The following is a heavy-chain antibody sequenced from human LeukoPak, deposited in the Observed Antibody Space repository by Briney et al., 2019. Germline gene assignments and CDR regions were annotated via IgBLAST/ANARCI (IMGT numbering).Heavy chain of an antibody. V-gene: IGHV3-66*01. CDR1: GFTVSSNY. CDR2: IYSGGST. Sequence: PGGSLRLSCAASGFTVSSNYMSWVRQAPGKGLEWVSVIYSGGSTYYADSVKGRFTISRDNSKNTLYLQMNSLGAEDTAVYYCARDQNDYGVFDYWGQGTLVTVSS. D-gene: IGHD4-17*01. CDR3: ARDQNDYGVFDY. J-gene: IGHJ4*02.